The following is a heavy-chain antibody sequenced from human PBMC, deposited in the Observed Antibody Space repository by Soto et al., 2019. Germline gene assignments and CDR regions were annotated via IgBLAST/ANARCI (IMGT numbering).Heavy chain of an antibody. V-gene: IGHV3-66*01. CDR1: GLTVSTNP. CDR2: IYTGGGT. J-gene: IGHJ4*02. Sequence: EVQLVESGGGLVQPGGSLRLSCAASGLTVSTNPMSWVRQAPGKGLEWVSVIYTGGGTHYAESVKGRFTISRDNSKNTVNLKRNSLRPEDTAVYDFARDGSGHWGQGTLVTVSS. CDR3: ARDGSGH.